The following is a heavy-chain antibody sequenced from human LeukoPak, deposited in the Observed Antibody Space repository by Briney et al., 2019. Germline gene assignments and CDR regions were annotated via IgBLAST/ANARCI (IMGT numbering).Heavy chain of an antibody. Sequence: PGRSLRLSCAASGFTFSSYGMHWVRQAPGKGLEWVAVISYDGSNKYYADSVKGRFTISRDNSKNTLYLQMNSLRAEDTAVYYCAKIPSATVVTSFGLWGQGTLVTVSS. D-gene: IGHD4-23*01. V-gene: IGHV3-30*18. J-gene: IGHJ5*02. CDR1: GFTFSSYG. CDR2: ISYDGSNK. CDR3: AKIPSATVVTSFGL.